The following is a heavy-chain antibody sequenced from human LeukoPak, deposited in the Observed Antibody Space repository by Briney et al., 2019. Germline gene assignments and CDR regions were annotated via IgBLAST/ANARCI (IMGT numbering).Heavy chain of an antibody. Sequence: PGGSLRLSCAASGFTFSSYSMNWVRQAPGKGLEWVSAISGSGGSNYYADSVKGRFTISRDNSKNRLYLQMNSLRAEDTAVYYCANSRGSYYDWDAFDIWGQGTMVTVSS. CDR2: ISGSGGSN. V-gene: IGHV3-23*01. CDR3: ANSRGSYYDWDAFDI. D-gene: IGHD1-26*01. J-gene: IGHJ3*02. CDR1: GFTFSSYS.